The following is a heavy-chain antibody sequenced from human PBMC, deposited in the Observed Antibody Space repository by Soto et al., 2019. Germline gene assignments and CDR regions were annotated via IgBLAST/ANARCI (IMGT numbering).Heavy chain of an antibody. CDR3: ARVGSMYYYDSSGITGAFDI. J-gene: IGHJ3*02. CDR2: ISYDGSNK. Sequence: QVQLVESGGGVVQPGRSLRLSCAASGFTFSSYAMHWVRQAPGKGLEWVAVISYDGSNKYYADSVKGRFTISRDNSKNTLYLQMNSLRAEDTAVYYYARVGSMYYYDSSGITGAFDIWGQGTMVTVSS. D-gene: IGHD3-22*01. CDR1: GFTFSSYA. V-gene: IGHV3-30-3*01.